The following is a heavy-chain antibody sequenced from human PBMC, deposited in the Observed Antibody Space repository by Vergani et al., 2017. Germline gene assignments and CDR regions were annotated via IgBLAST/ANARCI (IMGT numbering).Heavy chain of an antibody. Sequence: EVQLLESGGGLVQPGGSLRLSCAASGFTLSSYAMSWVRQAPGKGLEWVSAISGSGGSTYYADFVKGRFTISRDNSKNTLYPQMNSLRAEDTAVYYCAKTESGLGALDIWGQGTMVTVSS. D-gene: IGHD3-10*01. CDR1: GFTLSSYA. CDR3: AKTESGLGALDI. CDR2: ISGSGGST. V-gene: IGHV3-23*01. J-gene: IGHJ3*02.